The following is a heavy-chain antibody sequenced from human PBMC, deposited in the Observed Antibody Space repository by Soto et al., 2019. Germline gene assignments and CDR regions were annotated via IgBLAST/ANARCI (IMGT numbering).Heavy chain of an antibody. J-gene: IGHJ6*02. CDR3: ARVNYDSSGRYYYYYGMDV. V-gene: IGHV1-69*13. D-gene: IGHD3-22*01. CDR1: GYTFTDYY. CDR2: IIPIFGTA. Sequence: SVKVSCKASGYTFTDYYLYWVRQAPGQGLEWMGGIIPIFGTANYAQKFQGRVTITADESTSTAYMELSSLRSEDTAVYYCARVNYDSSGRYYYYYGMDVWGQGTTVTVSS.